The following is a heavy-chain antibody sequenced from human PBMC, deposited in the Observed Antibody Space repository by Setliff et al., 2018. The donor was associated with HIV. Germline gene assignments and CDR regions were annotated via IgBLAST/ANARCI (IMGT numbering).Heavy chain of an antibody. D-gene: IGHD6-6*01. Sequence: GASVKVSCKASGYTFTSYYMHWVRQAPGQGLEWMGIINPSGGSTSYAQKFQGRVTMTRDTSISTAYMELTRVRSDDTAVYYCARGAARQVDYWGQGTLVTVSS. CDR2: INPSGGST. CDR1: GYTFTSYY. V-gene: IGHV1-46*01. CDR3: ARGAARQVDY. J-gene: IGHJ4*02.